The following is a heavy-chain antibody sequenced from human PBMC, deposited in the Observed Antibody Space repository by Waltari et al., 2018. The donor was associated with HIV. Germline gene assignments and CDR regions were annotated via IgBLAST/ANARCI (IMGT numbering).Heavy chain of an antibody. CDR3: ARVSYGSGGRDY. CDR2: IDYGGRT. Sequence: QLQLQESGPGLVKPSETLSLTCTVSGGSISSSSYYWGWIRQPPGKGLGWIGSIDYGGRTHYNLCLKSRVTLPVDTSKNQCSLKLRSVTAADTAVYDCARVSYGSGGRDYWGQGTLVTVSS. J-gene: IGHJ4*02. V-gene: IGHV4-39*07. CDR1: GGSISSSSYY. D-gene: IGHD3-10*01.